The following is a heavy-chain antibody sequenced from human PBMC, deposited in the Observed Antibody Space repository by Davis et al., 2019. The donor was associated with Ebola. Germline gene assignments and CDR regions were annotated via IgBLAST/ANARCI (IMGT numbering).Heavy chain of an antibody. CDR1: GYSISSGYY. CDR3: ARGWLRGGIDV. V-gene: IGHV4-38-2*02. J-gene: IGHJ6*04. CDR2: IYHSGST. D-gene: IGHD5-18*01. Sequence: PGGSLRLSCTVSGYSISSGYYWGWIRQPPGKGLEWIGNIYHSGSTYYNPSLKSRVTISVDTSKNQFSLKLNSVTAADTALYYCARGWLRGGIDVWGEGTTVTVSS.